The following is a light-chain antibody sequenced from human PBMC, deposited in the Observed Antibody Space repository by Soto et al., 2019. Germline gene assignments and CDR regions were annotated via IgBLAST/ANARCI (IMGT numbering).Light chain of an antibody. CDR2: EVS. J-gene: IGKJ1*01. CDR3: MQGTHWPWT. CDR1: QSLVHSDGNTF. Sequence: DVVMTQSPLSLPVTLGQPASISCRSSQSLVHSDGNTFLNWFHQRPGQSPRRLIYEVSNRDSGVPDRFSGSGSGTDFTLKISRVGAEDVGVYYCMQGTHWPWTFGQGTKVEIK. V-gene: IGKV2-30*02.